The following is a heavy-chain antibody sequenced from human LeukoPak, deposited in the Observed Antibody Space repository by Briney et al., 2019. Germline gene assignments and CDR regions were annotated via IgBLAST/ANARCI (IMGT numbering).Heavy chain of an antibody. Sequence: ASVKVSCKVSGYTLTELSMHWVRQAPGKGLEWMGGFDPEDGETIYAQKFQGRVTMTEDTSTDTAYMELSSLRSEDTAVYYCATDLDGGNPFDYWGQGTLVTVSS. CDR3: ATDLDGGNPFDY. V-gene: IGHV1-24*01. J-gene: IGHJ4*02. D-gene: IGHD4-23*01. CDR1: GYTLTELS. CDR2: FDPEDGET.